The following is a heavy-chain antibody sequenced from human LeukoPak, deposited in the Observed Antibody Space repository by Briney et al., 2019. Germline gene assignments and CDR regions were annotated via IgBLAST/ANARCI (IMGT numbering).Heavy chain of an antibody. Sequence: PGGSLRLSCAASGFTFSSYAMSWVRQAPGKGLEWLSVISVSGGSTYYADSVKGRFTISRDNSKNTLYLQMNSLRAEDTAVYYCAKASVAAAVRVAFDYWGQGTLVTVSS. CDR2: ISVSGGST. V-gene: IGHV3-23*01. J-gene: IGHJ4*02. CDR3: AKASVAAAVRVAFDY. CDR1: GFTFSSYA. D-gene: IGHD6-13*01.